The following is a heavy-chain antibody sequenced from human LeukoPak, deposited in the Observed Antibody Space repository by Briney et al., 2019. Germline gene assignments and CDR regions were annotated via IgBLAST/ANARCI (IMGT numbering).Heavy chain of an antibody. Sequence: GSLRLSCAASGFTFSSYWMSWVRQAPGKGLEWVAFIHYDGARSYYADSVKGRFTISRDNSRNTLYLQMNSLRPEDTAVYYCAKAIWVAATSSWFCLDYWGQGTLVTVSS. J-gene: IGHJ4*02. V-gene: IGHV3-30*02. CDR1: GFTFSSYW. CDR3: AKAIWVAATSSWFCLDY. CDR2: IHYDGARS. D-gene: IGHD3-10*01.